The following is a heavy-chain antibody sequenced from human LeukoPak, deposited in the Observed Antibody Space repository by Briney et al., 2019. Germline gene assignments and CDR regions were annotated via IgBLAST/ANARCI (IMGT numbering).Heavy chain of an antibody. Sequence: GASVKVSCKVSGYTLTELSMHWVRQAPGKGLEWMGGFDPEDGETIYAQKFQGRVTMTEDTSTDTAYMELSSLRSEDTAVYYCARARGYSYGYDYYYYMDVWGKGTTVTVSS. CDR2: FDPEDGET. D-gene: IGHD5-18*01. J-gene: IGHJ6*03. CDR1: GYTLTELS. V-gene: IGHV1-24*01. CDR3: ARARGYSYGYDYYYYMDV.